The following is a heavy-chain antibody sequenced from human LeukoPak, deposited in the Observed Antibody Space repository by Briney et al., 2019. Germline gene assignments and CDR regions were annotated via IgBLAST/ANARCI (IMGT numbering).Heavy chain of an antibody. CDR1: GFTVCSNY. D-gene: IGHD2-2*01. Sequence: GGSLRLSCAASGFTVCSNYMSWVRQAPGKGLEWVSVIYSGGSTYYADSVKGRFTISRDNSKNTLYLQMNSLRAEDTAVYYCARDRPAWIHCSSTSCSDYWGQGTLVTVSS. CDR3: ARDRPAWIHCSSTSCSDY. CDR2: IYSGGST. J-gene: IGHJ4*02. V-gene: IGHV3-66*01.